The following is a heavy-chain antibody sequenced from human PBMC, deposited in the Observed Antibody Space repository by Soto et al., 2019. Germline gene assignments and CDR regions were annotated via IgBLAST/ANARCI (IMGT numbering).Heavy chain of an antibody. Sequence: SETLSLTCSVSGGSIDNYYWSWIRQAPGKGLEWIGYVYHNGRTSYNPSLKSRVSISVDRSKYQFSLNLSSVTAADTAVYYCAREDRISAPGGIWFRPWGQGTLVTVSS. D-gene: IGHD6-13*01. CDR3: AREDRISAPGGIWFRP. CDR1: GGSIDNYY. J-gene: IGHJ5*02. V-gene: IGHV4-59*01. CDR2: VYHNGRT.